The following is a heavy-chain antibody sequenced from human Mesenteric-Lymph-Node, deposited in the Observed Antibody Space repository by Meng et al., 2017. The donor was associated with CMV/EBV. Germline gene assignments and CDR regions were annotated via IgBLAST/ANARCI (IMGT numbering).Heavy chain of an antibody. CDR2: IRYDGSNK. Sequence: GGSLRLSCAASGFTFSTYGMHWVRQAPGKGLQWVAFIRYDGSNKYYADSVKGRFTVSRDNSKNTLYLQMNSLRAEDTAVYYCASLLWSGHAFDIWGQGTKVTVSS. D-gene: IGHD3-3*01. CDR3: ASLLWSGHAFDI. V-gene: IGHV3-30*02. CDR1: GFTFSTYG. J-gene: IGHJ3*02.